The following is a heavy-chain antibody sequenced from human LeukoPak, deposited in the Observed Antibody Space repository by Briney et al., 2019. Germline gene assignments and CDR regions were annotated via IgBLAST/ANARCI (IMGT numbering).Heavy chain of an antibody. V-gene: IGHV1-69*05. CDR3: ARSSSLSESFDC. J-gene: IGHJ4*02. CDR1: GGTFSSYA. D-gene: IGHD6-6*01. CDR2: IIPIFGTA. Sequence: VASVKVSCKASGGTFSSYAISWVRQAPGQGLEWMGGIIPIFGTANYAQKFQGRVTITTDESTSTAYMELSSLRSEDTAVYYCARSSSLSESFDCWGQGTLVTVSS.